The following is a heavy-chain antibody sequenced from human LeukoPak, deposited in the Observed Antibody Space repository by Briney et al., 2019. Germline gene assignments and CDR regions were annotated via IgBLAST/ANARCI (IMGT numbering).Heavy chain of an antibody. CDR1: GFTFSSYE. V-gene: IGHV3-48*03. CDR2: ISSSGSTI. CDR3: ARVQGGGFRTADS. Sequence: GGSLRLSCAASGFTFSSYEMNWVRQAPGKGLEWVSYISSSGSTIYYADSVKGRFTISRDNSKNTLFLQMNSLRDEDTAIYYCARVQGGGFRTADSWGQGTLVTVSS. D-gene: IGHD1-14*01. J-gene: IGHJ4*02.